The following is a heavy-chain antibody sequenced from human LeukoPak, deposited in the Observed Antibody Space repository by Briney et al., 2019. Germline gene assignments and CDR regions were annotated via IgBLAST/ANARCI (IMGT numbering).Heavy chain of an antibody. Sequence: GSLRLSCAASGFTLGSYWMTWVRQAPGKGLEWVANINQDGSVKYYVDSVKGRFTISRDNAKNSLYLQMNSLRAEDTAVYSCARSPEQVVFGYYSFYMDVWGKGTTVTVSS. V-gene: IGHV3-7*01. CDR1: GFTLGSYW. D-gene: IGHD3-3*01. J-gene: IGHJ6*03. CDR3: ARSPEQVVFGYYSFYMDV. CDR2: INQDGSVK.